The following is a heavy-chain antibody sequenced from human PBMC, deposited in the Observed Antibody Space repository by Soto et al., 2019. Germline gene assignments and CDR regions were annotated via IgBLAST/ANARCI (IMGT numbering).Heavy chain of an antibody. D-gene: IGHD1-20*01. CDR2: IGRTWKYI. Sequence: EVQLVESGGGLVQPGGSVRLSCAASGFTFDDYSMNWVRQAPGKGLEWVSYIGRTWKYIDYADSVKGRFTISRDGAKNSVFLQMDSLRDEDTAVYYCARDHNWSFDYWGQGIPVTVSS. J-gene: IGHJ4*02. CDR3: ARDHNWSFDY. CDR1: GFTFDDYS. V-gene: IGHV3-48*02.